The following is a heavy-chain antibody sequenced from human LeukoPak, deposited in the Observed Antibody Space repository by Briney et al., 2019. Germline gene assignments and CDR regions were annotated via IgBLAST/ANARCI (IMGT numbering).Heavy chain of an antibody. CDR1: GGSFSGYY. D-gene: IGHD6-13*01. V-gene: IGHV4-34*01. J-gene: IGHJ6*02. CDR3: ARDKALGPAAHPYYYYYGMDV. CDR2: INHSGST. Sequence: PSETLSLTCAVYGGSFSGYYWSWIRQPPGKGLEWIGEINHSGSTNYNPSLKSRVTISVDTSKNQFSLKLSSVTAADTAVYYCARDKALGPAAHPYYYYYGMDVWGQGTTVTVSS.